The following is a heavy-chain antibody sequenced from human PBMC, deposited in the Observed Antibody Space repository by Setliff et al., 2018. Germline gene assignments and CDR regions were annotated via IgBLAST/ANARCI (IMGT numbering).Heavy chain of an antibody. D-gene: IGHD2-2*01. CDR3: ARDGFQLPTQSNWFDP. CDR2: IYYSGST. V-gene: IGHV4-59*12. CDR1: GGSISRYY. Sequence: SETLSLTCTVAGGSISRYYWSWIRQPPGKGLEWIGYIYYSGSTNYNPSLKSRFTMSIDTSKNQFSLKLNSVTAADMAVYYCARDGFQLPTQSNWFDPWGQGTMVTVSS. J-gene: IGHJ5*02.